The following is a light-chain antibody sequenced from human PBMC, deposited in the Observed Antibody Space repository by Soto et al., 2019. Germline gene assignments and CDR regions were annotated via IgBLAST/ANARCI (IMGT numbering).Light chain of an antibody. CDR3: CSYAGSSTSVV. Sequence: QSVLTQPASVSGSTGKSITISCTGTSSDVGSYNLVSWYQQHPGKAPKLMIYEGSKRPSGVSNRFSGSKSGNTASLTISGLQAEDEADYYCCSYAGSSTSVVFGGGTKLTVL. J-gene: IGLJ2*01. CDR2: EGS. V-gene: IGLV2-23*01. CDR1: SSDVGSYNL.